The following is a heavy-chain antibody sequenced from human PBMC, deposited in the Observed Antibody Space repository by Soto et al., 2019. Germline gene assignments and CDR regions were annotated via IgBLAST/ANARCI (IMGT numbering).Heavy chain of an antibody. Sequence: SETLSLTCTVSCGSISTYYWSWIRQPAGKGLEWIGRIDTSGNTNYNPSLKSRVTMSVDTSKKQFSLKLTSVTAADTAVYYCARYSSNWFQTEGRDAWGQGTTVTVSS. D-gene: IGHD6-13*01. J-gene: IGHJ6*02. V-gene: IGHV4-4*07. CDR1: CGSISTYY. CDR3: ARYSSNWFQTEGRDA. CDR2: IDTSGNT.